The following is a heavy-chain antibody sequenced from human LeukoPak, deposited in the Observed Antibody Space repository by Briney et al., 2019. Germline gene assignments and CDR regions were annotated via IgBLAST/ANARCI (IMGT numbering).Heavy chain of an antibody. D-gene: IGHD6-25*01. CDR3: AGSGRSHVY. CDR2: ISSSSSTI. CDR1: GFTFSSYS. Sequence: GGSLRLSCAASGFTFSSYSMNWVRQAPGKGLEWVSYISSSSSTIYYADSVKGRFTISRDNAKNSLYLQMNSLRAEDTAVYYCAGSGRSHVYWGQGTLVTVSS. V-gene: IGHV3-48*04. J-gene: IGHJ4*02.